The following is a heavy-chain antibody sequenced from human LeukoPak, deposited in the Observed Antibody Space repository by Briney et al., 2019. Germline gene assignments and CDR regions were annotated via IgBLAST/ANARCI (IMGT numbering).Heavy chain of an antibody. CDR2: MNPNSGNT. D-gene: IGHD2-15*01. J-gene: IGHJ4*02. CDR1: GYTFTSYD. Sequence: ASVKVSCKASGYTFTSYDINWVRQATGQGLEWMGWMNPNSGNTGYAQKFQGRVTMTRNTSISTAYMELSSLRSEDTAVYYCARDLYCSGGSCYSDWGQGTLVTVSS. CDR3: ARDLYCSGGSCYSD. V-gene: IGHV1-8*02.